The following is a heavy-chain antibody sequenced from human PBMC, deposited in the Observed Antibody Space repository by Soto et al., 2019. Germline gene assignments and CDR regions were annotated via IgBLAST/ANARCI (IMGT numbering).Heavy chain of an antibody. J-gene: IGHJ6*02. Sequence: QVQLGQSGAEVKKPGSSVKVSCKASGGTFSSYAISWVRQAPGQGLEWMGGIIPIFGTANYAQKFQGRVTITADESTSTAYMELSSLRSEDTAVYYCARQYCSSTSCYSGPSYYYYYGMDVWGQGTTVTVSS. CDR3: ARQYCSSTSCYSGPSYYYYYGMDV. V-gene: IGHV1-69*01. CDR2: IIPIFGTA. CDR1: GGTFSSYA. D-gene: IGHD2-2*01.